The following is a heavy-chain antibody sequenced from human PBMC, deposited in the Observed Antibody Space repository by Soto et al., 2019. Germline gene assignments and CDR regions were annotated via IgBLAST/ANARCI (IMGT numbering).Heavy chain of an antibody. V-gene: IGHV6-1*01. J-gene: IGHJ4*02. CDR3: ARDRYGNNYFDS. Sequence: PSQTLSLTCAIFGDSVSNNNAAWDWIRQSPSRGLGWLGRTYYRSEWYFDYAVSVTSRITINPDTSRNQFSLQLNSVTPEDTAVYYWARDRYGNNYFDSWGQGTLVTVSS. D-gene: IGHD5-18*01. CDR2: TYYRSEWYF. CDR1: GDSVSNNNAA.